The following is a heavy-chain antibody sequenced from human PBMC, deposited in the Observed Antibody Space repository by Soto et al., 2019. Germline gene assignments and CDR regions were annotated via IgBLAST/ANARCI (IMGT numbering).Heavy chain of an antibody. V-gene: IGHV1-69*13. CDR2: IIPIFGTA. J-gene: IGHJ5*02. D-gene: IGHD1-26*01. CDR1: GGTFSSYA. CDR3: ARVSPSGSYSVYWFDP. Sequence: ASVTVSCQASGGTFSSYAIIWVRQAPGQGLEWMGGIIPIFGTANYAQKFQGRVTITADESTSTAYMELSSLRSEDTAVYYCARVSPSGSYSVYWFDPWGQGTLVTVSS.